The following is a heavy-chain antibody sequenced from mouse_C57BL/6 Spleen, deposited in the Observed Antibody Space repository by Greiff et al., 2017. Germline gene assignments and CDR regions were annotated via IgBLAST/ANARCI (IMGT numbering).Heavy chain of an antibody. D-gene: IGHD3-2*02. J-gene: IGHJ4*01. Sequence: EVQLQESGPVLVKPGASVKMSCKASGYTFTDYYMNWVKQSHGKSLEWIGVINPYNGGTSYNQKFKGKATLTVDKSSSTAYMELNSLTSEDSAVYYCARRPSGAMDYWGQGTSVTVSS. CDR1: GYTFTDYY. V-gene: IGHV1-19*01. CDR2: INPYNGGT. CDR3: ARRPSGAMDY.